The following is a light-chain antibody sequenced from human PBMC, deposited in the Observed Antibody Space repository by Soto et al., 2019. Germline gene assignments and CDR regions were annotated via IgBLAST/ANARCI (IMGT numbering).Light chain of an antibody. J-gene: IGKJ5*01. CDR2: HAS. CDR3: QKRQYWPPIT. Sequence: EIVLTQSPATLSLSPGERATLSCRASQSVSRYLAWYQQKPGQAPRLLIYHASNRATGIPDRFSGSGSGTDFTLTISSLEPEDFAIYYCQKRQYWPPITFGQGTRLEIK. V-gene: IGKV3-11*01. CDR1: QSVSRY.